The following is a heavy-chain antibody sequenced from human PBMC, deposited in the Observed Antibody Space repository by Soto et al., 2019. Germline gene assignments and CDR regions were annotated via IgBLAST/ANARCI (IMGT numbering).Heavy chain of an antibody. CDR2: ISSSSSYI. CDR3: ASLSRFALDY. J-gene: IGHJ4*02. D-gene: IGHD3-10*01. CDR1: GFTFNTYS. V-gene: IGHV3-21*01. Sequence: GGSVRLSCAASGFTFNTYSMNWVRQAPGKGLEWVSSISSSSSYIYYTDSVKGRFTISRDNAKNSLYLQMNSLRAEDTAVYYCASLSRFALDYWGQGTLVTVSS.